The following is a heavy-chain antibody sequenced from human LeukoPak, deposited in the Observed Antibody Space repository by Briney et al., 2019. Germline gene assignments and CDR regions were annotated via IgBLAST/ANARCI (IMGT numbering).Heavy chain of an antibody. V-gene: IGHV3-30*02. CDR1: GFTFSSYG. D-gene: IGHD2-2*01. J-gene: IGHJ4*02. Sequence: GGSLRLSCAASGFTFSSYGMHWVRQAPGKGLEWLAFIRYDGSNKYYADSVKGRFTISRDNSKNTLYLQMNSLRAEDTAVYYCAKGSTVVPAAYYFDYWGQGTLVTVSS. CDR3: AKGSTVVPAAYYFDY. CDR2: IRYDGSNK.